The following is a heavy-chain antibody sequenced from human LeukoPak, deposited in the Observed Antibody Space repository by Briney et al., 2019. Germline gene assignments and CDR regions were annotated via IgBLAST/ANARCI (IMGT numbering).Heavy chain of an antibody. CDR2: NYYSGST. J-gene: IGHJ4*02. Sequence: SETLSLTCTVSGGSISNYYWSWIRQPPGKGLEWIGYNYYSGSTNYNPSLKSRVIISVDTSQNQFSLKVSSGPAADTAGAYFAGGFDSNPEYWGQGTMVTVSS. D-gene: IGHD3-16*01. CDR3: AGGFDSNPEY. V-gene: IGHV4-59*01. CDR1: GGSISNYY.